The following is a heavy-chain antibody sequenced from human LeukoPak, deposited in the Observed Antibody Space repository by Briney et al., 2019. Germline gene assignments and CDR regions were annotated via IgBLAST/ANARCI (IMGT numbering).Heavy chain of an antibody. CDR2: IYYSGST. V-gene: IGHV4-59*12. CDR3: ARDRRRDAFNRLYNWFDP. J-gene: IGHJ5*02. CDR1: GGSISSYY. Sequence: TSETLSLTCTVSGGSISSYYWSWIRQPPGKGLEWIGYIYYSGSTSYNPSLKSRVTISVDTSKKQFSLKLSSVAAADTAVYYCARDRRRDAFNRLYNWFDPWGQGTLVTVSS. D-gene: IGHD5-24*01.